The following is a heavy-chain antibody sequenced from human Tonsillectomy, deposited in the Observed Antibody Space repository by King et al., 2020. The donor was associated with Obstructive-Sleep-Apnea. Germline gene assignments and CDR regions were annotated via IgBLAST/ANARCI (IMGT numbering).Heavy chain of an antibody. Sequence: VQLVESGGGLVQPGGSLRLSCAASGFTFSSYAMSWVRQAPGKGLEWVSVLSGSGGSTYYANSAKGRFTISRHNSKTTRYLQMKSLRAEDTAVYYCAKARQHYVSGEDYFDNWGQGTLVTVSS. V-gene: IGHV3-23*04. CDR1: GFTFSSYA. D-gene: IGHD6-19*01. J-gene: IGHJ4*02. CDR3: AKARQHYVSGEDYFDN. CDR2: LSGSGGST.